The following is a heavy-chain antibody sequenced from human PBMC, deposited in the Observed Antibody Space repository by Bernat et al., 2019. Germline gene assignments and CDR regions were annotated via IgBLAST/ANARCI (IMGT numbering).Heavy chain of an antibody. J-gene: IGHJ4*02. CDR2: ISYDGSNK. CDR3: AKVPSSGWNDVEY. V-gene: IGHV3-30*18. CDR1: GFTFSDYG. Sequence: LVESGGGVVQTGRSLRLSCAASGFTFSDYGMHWVRQAPGKGLEWVAVISYDGSNKYYADSMKGRFTISRDNSKNTLYLQMNSLRAEDTAVYYCAKVPSSGWNDVEYWGQGTLVTVSS. D-gene: IGHD6-19*01.